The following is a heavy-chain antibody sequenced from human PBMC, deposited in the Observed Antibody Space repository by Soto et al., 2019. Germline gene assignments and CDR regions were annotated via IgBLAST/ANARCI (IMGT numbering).Heavy chain of an antibody. Sequence: GESLKLSWHGSGYSFTTYWIAWVRQMPGKGLEWVGIIYPGDSDTRYSPSFEGHVTISVDKSISTAFLQWNSLKASDNAIYYCARHSTSAPKDYWGQGTLVTVSS. CDR1: GYSFTTYW. D-gene: IGHD3-10*01. V-gene: IGHV5-51*01. J-gene: IGHJ4*01. CDR2: IYPGDSDT. CDR3: ARHSTSAPKDY.